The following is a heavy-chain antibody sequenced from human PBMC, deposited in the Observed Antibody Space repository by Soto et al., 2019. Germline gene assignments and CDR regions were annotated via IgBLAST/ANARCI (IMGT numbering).Heavy chain of an antibody. Sequence: GASVKVSCKASGGTFSSYAISWVRQAPGQGLEWMGGTIPIFGTANYAQKFQGRVTITADESTSTAYMELNSLRSEDTAVYYCAINGDPTVRVDYWGQGTLVTVSS. V-gene: IGHV1-69*13. CDR2: TIPIFGTA. D-gene: IGHD4-17*01. J-gene: IGHJ4*02. CDR1: GGTFSSYA. CDR3: AINGDPTVRVDY.